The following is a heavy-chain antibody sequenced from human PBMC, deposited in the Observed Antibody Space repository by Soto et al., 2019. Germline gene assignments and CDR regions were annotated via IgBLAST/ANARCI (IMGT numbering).Heavy chain of an antibody. J-gene: IGHJ4*02. D-gene: IGHD4-4*01. CDR3: ARVASDYINSVDH. Sequence: VQLLESGGGLVQPGGSLRLSCAASGFTFNAYAMTWVRQAPGKGLEWVSAIGGSGGNRYYAGSVRGRFTISRDNSKDTVDRQMNSLRDEDTAVDYCARVASDYINSVDHWGQGILVSVSS. CDR2: IGGSGGNR. V-gene: IGHV3-23*01. CDR1: GFTFNAYA.